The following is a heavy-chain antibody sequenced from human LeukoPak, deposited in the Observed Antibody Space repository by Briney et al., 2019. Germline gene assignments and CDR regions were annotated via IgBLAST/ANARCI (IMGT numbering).Heavy chain of an antibody. CDR2: IYYSGST. CDR1: GGSISSSSHY. V-gene: IGHV4-39*07. J-gene: IGHJ3*02. CDR3: ARDDIIAATAFDI. Sequence: SETLSLTCTVSGGSISSSSHYWGWIRQPPGKGLEWIGSIYYSGSTYYNPSLKSRVTISVDTSKNQFSLKLSSVTAADTAVYYCARDDIIAATAFDIWGQGTMVTVSS. D-gene: IGHD6-6*01.